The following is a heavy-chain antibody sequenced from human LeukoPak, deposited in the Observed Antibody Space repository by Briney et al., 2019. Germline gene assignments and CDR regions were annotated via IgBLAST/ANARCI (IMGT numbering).Heavy chain of an antibody. Sequence: ASVKVSCKASGYTFTTYGINWVRQAPGQGLEWMGWICENKGNTNHAQRFQGRVTMTTDTSTNTAYMELRSLRSDDTAVYYCARGIAVTREFDQWGQGTLVIVSS. CDR2: ICENKGNT. J-gene: IGHJ4*02. CDR3: ARGIAVTREFDQ. D-gene: IGHD6-19*01. V-gene: IGHV1-18*04. CDR1: GYTFTTYG.